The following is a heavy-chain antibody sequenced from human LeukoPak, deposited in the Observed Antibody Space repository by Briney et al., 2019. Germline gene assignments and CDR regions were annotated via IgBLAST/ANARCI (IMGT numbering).Heavy chain of an antibody. V-gene: IGHV5-51*01. J-gene: IGHJ4*02. D-gene: IGHD3-10*01. CDR2: IYPGDSDT. CDR1: GYDFTNYW. CDR3: VLAGSGSYYFDY. Sequence: GESLKISCKGSGYDFTNYWIGWVRQMPGKGLEWMRIIYPGDSDTRYSPSFQGQVTISADKSINTAYLQWSSLKASDTAMYYCVLAGSGSYYFDYWGQGILVTVSS.